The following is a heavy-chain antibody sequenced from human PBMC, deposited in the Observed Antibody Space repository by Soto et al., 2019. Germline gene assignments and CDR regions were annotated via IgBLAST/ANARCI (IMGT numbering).Heavy chain of an antibody. CDR2: VSKSDYT. CDR1: GFNFRNYG. V-gene: IGHV3-21*01. J-gene: IGHJ4*02. D-gene: IGHD6-19*01. Sequence: GGSLRLSCAVSGFNFRNYGINWVRQTPGKGLEWVSSVSKSDYTYYSESVKGRFTVSRDNAKNSVSLQMNNLRAEDTAVYCCAREDSIIIPAVADFWGQGTLVTVSS. CDR3: AREDSIIIPAVADF.